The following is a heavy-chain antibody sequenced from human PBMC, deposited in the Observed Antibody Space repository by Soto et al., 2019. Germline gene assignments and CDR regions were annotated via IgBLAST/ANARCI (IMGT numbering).Heavy chain of an antibody. D-gene: IGHD2-15*01. CDR3: XXXXXXXXXSSLYY. Sequence: EVQLLESGGGLIQPGGSLRLSCAASGFTFSNYAMTWVRQAPGKGLEWVSVINDSGGSTYYADSVKGRFTSSRDNSKXXXXXXXXXXXXXXXXXXXXXXXXXXXXXSSLYYWGQGTLVTVST. V-gene: IGHV3-23*01. J-gene: IGHJ4*02. CDR2: INDSGGST. CDR1: GFTFSNYA.